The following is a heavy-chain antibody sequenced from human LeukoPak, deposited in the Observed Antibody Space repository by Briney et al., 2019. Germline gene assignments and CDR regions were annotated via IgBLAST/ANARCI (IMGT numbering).Heavy chain of an antibody. Sequence: GGSLRLSCAASGFSFSSFSMNWVRQAPGKGLEWVANIKQDGSEKYYVDSVKGRFTISRDNAKNSLYLQMNSLRAEDTAVYYCARDPSGMDVWGKGTTVTVSS. V-gene: IGHV3-7*01. CDR3: ARDPSGMDV. CDR1: GFSFSSFS. J-gene: IGHJ6*04. CDR2: IKQDGSEK.